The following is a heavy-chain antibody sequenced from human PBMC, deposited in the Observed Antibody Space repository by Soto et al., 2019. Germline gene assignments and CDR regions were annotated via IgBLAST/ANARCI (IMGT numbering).Heavy chain of an antibody. J-gene: IGHJ5*02. CDR3: ARDPRPDDDYSNYLWFDP. CDR1: GYTFTSYG. D-gene: IGHD4-4*01. Sequence: RASVKVSCKASGYTFTSYGISWVRQAPGQGLEWMGWISAYNGNTNYAQKLQGRVTMTTDTSTSTAYMELRSLRSDDTAVYYCARDPRPDDDYSNYLWFDPWGQGTLVTVSS. CDR2: ISAYNGNT. V-gene: IGHV1-18*01.